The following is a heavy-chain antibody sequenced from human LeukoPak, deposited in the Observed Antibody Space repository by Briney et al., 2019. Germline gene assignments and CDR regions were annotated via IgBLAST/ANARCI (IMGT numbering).Heavy chain of an antibody. CDR3: ARVGFGNTPHPIDY. V-gene: IGHV4-34*01. CDR2: INHSGST. CDR1: GGSFSGYY. Sequence: SETLSLTCAVYGGSFSGYYWSWIRQPPGKGLEWIGEINHSGSTNYNPSLKSRVTISVDTSKNQFSLELSSVTAADTAVYYCARVGFGNTPHPIDYWGQGTLVTVSS. D-gene: IGHD4-23*01. J-gene: IGHJ4*02.